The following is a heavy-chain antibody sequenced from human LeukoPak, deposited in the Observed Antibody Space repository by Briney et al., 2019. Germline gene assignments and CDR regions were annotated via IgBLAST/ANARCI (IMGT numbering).Heavy chain of an antibody. CDR2: IIPIVGMA. V-gene: IGHV1-69*05. D-gene: IGHD5-18*01. J-gene: IGHJ4*02. Sequence: SVKLSYKASGGTVCPYAISSVRRAPGQGLEWMGGIIPIVGMANYAQKFQGRVTITTDEYTSTAYMELSSLRYEDTAVYYCASPDTAMVVDYFDYWRQGTMVTVSS. CDR1: GGTVCPYA. CDR3: ASPDTAMVVDYFDY.